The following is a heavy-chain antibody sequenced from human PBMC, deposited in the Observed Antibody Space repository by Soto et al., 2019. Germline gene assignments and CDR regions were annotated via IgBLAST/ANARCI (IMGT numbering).Heavy chain of an antibody. J-gene: IGHJ6*02. D-gene: IGHD4-17*01. Sequence: GGSLRLSCAASGFTFSSYSMNWVRQAPGKGLEWVSSISSSSSSYIYYADSVKGRFTISRDNAKNSLYLQMNSLRAEDTAVYYCARSLTVTIHYYYYGMDVWGQGTTVTV. V-gene: IGHV3-21*01. CDR2: ISSSSSSYI. CDR3: ARSLTVTIHYYYYGMDV. CDR1: GFTFSSYS.